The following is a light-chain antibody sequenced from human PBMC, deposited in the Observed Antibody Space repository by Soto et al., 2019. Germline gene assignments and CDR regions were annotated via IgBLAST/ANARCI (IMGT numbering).Light chain of an antibody. CDR3: SSYKSSSTPVV. V-gene: IGLV1-40*01. CDR2: GNT. CDR1: SSDIGAGYD. Sequence: QSVLTQPPSVSGAPGQRVTISCTGSSSDIGAGYDVHWYQQLPGTAPKLLIYGNTKRPSGVPDRFSGSTSGSSASLAITGLQAEDEADYYCSSYKSSSTPVVFGGGTKLTVL. J-gene: IGLJ2*01.